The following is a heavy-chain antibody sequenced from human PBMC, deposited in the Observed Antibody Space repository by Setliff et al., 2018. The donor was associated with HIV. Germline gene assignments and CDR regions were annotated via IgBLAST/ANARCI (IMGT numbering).Heavy chain of an antibody. CDR3: AKGQDGLRYNWFDP. V-gene: IGHV3-53*01. CDR2: ISGDSNA. CDR1: KITVSDIW. Sequence: GGSLRLSCSASKITVSDIWMTWVRQAPGKGLEWVSVISGDSNAYYADSVRGRFIISRDSSKNMLYLQMNSLRAEDTAVYYCAKGQDGLRYNWFDPWGHGTLVTVSS. J-gene: IGHJ5*02.